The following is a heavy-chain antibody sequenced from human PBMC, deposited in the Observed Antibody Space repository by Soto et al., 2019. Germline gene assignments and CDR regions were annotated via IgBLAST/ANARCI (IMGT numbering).Heavy chain of an antibody. J-gene: IGHJ6*02. CDR3: ARVTPGNNLYYFSGLDV. CDR1: GFNFGTYA. CDR2: IAYDGINT. D-gene: IGHD1-1*01. Sequence: QPGGSLRLSCVASGFNFGTYAIHWVRQAPGKGLQWVALIAYDGINTYYADSVKGRFTISRDNSKNTLHLQMNSLGPEDTGVYFCARVTPGNNLYYFSGLDVWGQGTSVTVSS. V-gene: IGHV3-30-3*01.